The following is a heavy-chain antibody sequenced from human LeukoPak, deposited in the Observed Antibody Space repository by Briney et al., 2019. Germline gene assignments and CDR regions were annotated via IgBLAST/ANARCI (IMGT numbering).Heavy chain of an antibody. CDR2: INPNSGGT. CDR3: ATDCSKVESEGGTVGHYFDY. Sequence: GASVKVSCKASGYTFTGYYMHWVRQAPGKGLEWMGWINPNSGGTNYAQKFQGRVTMTRDTSISTAYMELSRLRSDDTAVYYCATDCSKVESEGGTVGHYFDYWGQGTLVTVSS. D-gene: IGHD4-11*01. V-gene: IGHV1-2*02. CDR1: GYTFTGYY. J-gene: IGHJ4*02.